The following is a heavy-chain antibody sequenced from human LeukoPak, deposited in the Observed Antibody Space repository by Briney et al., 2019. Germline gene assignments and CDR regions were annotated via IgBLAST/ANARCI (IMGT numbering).Heavy chain of an antibody. CDR1: GFTFSDYY. D-gene: IGHD5-24*01. V-gene: IGHV3-11*05. CDR2: ISSSSSYT. CDR3: ARVEAVATIGYYFNY. Sequence: GGSLRLSCAASGFTFSDYYMSWIRQAPGKGLEWVSYISSSSSYTNYADSVKGRFTISRDNAKNSLYLQMNSLRAEDTAVYYCARVEAVATIGYYFNYWGQGTLVTVSS. J-gene: IGHJ4*02.